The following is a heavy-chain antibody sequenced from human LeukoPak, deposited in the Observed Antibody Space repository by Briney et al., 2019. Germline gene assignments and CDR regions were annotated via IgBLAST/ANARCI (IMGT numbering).Heavy chain of an antibody. CDR2: ISSTSNYI. Sequence: GGSLRLSCAASGFTFSSYSINWVRQAPGKGLEWVSSISSTSNYIYHADSVKGRVTISRDNAKNSLYLQINSLRAEDTAVYYCARSSYSGSSSVWGQGTMVTVSS. D-gene: IGHD6-6*01. CDR1: GFTFSSYS. CDR3: ARSSYSGSSSV. V-gene: IGHV3-21*04. J-gene: IGHJ3*01.